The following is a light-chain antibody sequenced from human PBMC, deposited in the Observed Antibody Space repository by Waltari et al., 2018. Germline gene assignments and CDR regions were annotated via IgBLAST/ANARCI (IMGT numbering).Light chain of an antibody. Sequence: QSALTQPASVSGSPGQSITISCTGTSSDVGSYNLVSWYQQHPGKAPKLMIYEVSKRPSGVSNRFSGSKSGNTASLTISGLQAEDESDYYCCSDAGASTHVVFGGGTKVTVL. J-gene: IGLJ2*01. V-gene: IGLV2-23*02. CDR2: EVS. CDR3: CSDAGASTHVV. CDR1: SSDVGSYNL.